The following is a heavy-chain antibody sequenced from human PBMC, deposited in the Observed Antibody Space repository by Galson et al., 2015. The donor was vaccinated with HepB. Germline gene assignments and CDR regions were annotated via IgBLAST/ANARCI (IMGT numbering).Heavy chain of an antibody. CDR3: AKDAGRQAVSFFDY. CDR2: ISGTAGST. CDR1: GFTFSNYA. Sequence: SLRLSCAASGFTFSNYAMSWVRQAPGKGLEWVSAISGTAGSTYYADSVRGRLSISRGNSKNTLYLQMSSLTAEDTATYYCAKDAGRQAVSFFDYWGRGSLVIVSS. V-gene: IGHV3-23*01. J-gene: IGHJ4*02. D-gene: IGHD6-19*01.